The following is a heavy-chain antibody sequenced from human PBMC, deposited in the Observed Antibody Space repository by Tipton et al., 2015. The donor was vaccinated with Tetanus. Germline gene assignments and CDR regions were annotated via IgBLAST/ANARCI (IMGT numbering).Heavy chain of an antibody. Sequence: TLSLTCTVSGGSIRGGTFYWGWIRQPPGKGLEWIGSIYESGDTYYLPSLKSRVTISVDTSKNQLSLNLNSMAAADTGVFYGARPQRGYLAPFDCWGQGNRVPVPS. V-gene: IGHV4-39*01. CDR1: GGSIRGGTFY. CDR2: IYESGDT. J-gene: IGHJ4*02. D-gene: IGHD3-3*01. CDR3: ARPQRGYLAPFDC.